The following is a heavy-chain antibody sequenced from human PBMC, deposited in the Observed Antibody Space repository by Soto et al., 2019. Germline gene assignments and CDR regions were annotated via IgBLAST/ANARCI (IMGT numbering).Heavy chain of an antibody. CDR1: GGIFTSYA. CDR3: ARGSSHGAYDPRGGYYYYYGMDV. Sequence: ASVKVSCKASGGIFTSYAISWVRQAPGQGLEWMGGIIPIFGTANYAQKFQGRVTIIADESTSTAYMELSSLRSEDTAVYYCARGSSHGAYDPRGGYYYYYGMDVWGQGTTVTVSS. V-gene: IGHV1-69*13. D-gene: IGHD5-12*01. J-gene: IGHJ6*02. CDR2: IIPIFGTA.